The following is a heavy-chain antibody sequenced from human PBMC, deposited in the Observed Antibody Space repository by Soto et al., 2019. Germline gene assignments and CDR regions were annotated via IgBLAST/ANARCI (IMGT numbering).Heavy chain of an antibody. V-gene: IGHV4-30-2*01. CDR3: ARVEMATITLDY. J-gene: IGHJ4*02. CDR2: IYHSGST. CDR1: GGSISSGGYS. Sequence: PSETLSLTCAVSGGSISSGGYSWSWIRQPPGKGLEWIGYIYHSGSTYYNPSLKSRVTISVDRSENQFSLKLSSVTAADTAVYYCARVEMATITLDYWGQGTMVTVSA. D-gene: IGHD5-12*01.